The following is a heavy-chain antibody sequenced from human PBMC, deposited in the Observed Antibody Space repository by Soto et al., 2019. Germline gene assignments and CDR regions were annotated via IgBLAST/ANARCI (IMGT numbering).Heavy chain of an antibody. CDR3: VRQKRYYYDCSGYPDH. CDR2: IYYTGST. J-gene: IGHJ4*02. D-gene: IGHD3-22*01. CDR1: GGSVSNSGFY. V-gene: IGHV4-39*01. Sequence: SETLSLTCTVSGGSVSNSGFYWGWIRQPPGKGLEWIAAIYYTGSTFYNPSLKSRVTVSVDTSKNQVSLNLSSVTAADTAIYYCVRQKRYYYDCSGYPDHWGQGTLVTVSS.